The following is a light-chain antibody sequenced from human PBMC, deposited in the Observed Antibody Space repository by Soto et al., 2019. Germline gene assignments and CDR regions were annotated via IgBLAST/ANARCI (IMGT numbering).Light chain of an antibody. V-gene: IGKV1-5*01. Sequence: DIQMTQSPSTLSASVGDRVTITCRASQSVSIWLAWYQQKPGKAPKLLIYDASSVESGVPSRFSGSGSGTEFTLTISSLQPDDFATYYCQQYNTYSETFGLGTKVEIK. J-gene: IGKJ1*01. CDR2: DAS. CDR3: QQYNTYSET. CDR1: QSVSIW.